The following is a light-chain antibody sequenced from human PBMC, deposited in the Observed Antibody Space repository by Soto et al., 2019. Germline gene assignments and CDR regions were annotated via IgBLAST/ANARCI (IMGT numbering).Light chain of an antibody. CDR3: QHYGSSPKT. J-gene: IGKJ1*01. Sequence: EIVLTQSPGTLSLSPGERATLSCRASQTISSSYLAWYQQKPGQAPRLLIYGASSRATGIPDRFSGSGSGTDFTLTISRLEPEDCALYYCQHYGSSPKTFGQGTKVEIK. CDR1: QTISSSY. V-gene: IGKV3-20*01. CDR2: GAS.